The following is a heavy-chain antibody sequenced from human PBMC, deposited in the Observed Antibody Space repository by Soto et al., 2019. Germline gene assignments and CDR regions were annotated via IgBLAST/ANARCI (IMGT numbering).Heavy chain of an antibody. CDR2: IYPGDSDT. CDR3: GRQGSGWYNS. J-gene: IGHJ4*02. CDR1: GSRFTSYW. Sequence: PGESLQISCQGSGSRFTSYWLGWVRQMPGKGLEWMGIIYPGDSDTRYSPSFQGQVTISADKSISTAYLQWSSLKASDTAMYYCGRQGSGWYNSWGQGTRVTVSS. D-gene: IGHD6-19*01. V-gene: IGHV5-51*01.